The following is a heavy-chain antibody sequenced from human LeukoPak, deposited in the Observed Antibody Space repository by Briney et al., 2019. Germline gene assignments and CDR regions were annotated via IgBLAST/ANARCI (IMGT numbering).Heavy chain of an antibody. Sequence: GGALRLSCAASGFIFSDYYMGWVRQAPGKGLEWVSYISNKGSSSTTYYADSVKGRFTISRDDAQHSLYLQMNSLRADDTAVYYCAKDILAAGLFFDYWGQGILVTVSS. D-gene: IGHD6-13*01. CDR3: AKDILAAGLFFDY. CDR2: ISNKGSSSTT. CDR1: GFIFSDYY. V-gene: IGHV3-11*01. J-gene: IGHJ4*02.